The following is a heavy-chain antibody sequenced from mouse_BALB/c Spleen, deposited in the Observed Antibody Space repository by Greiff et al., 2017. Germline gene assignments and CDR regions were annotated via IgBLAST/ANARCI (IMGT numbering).Heavy chain of an antibody. V-gene: IGHV1-5*01. CDR3: TRGGEYDYDVAWFAY. Sequence: VQLQQSGTVLARPGASVKMSCKASGYTFTSYWMHWVKQRPGQGLEWIGAIYPGNSDTSYNQKFKGKAKLTAVTSTSTAYMELSSLTNEDSAVYYCTRGGEYDYDVAWFAYWGQGTLVTVSA. CDR2: IYPGNSDT. CDR1: GYTFTSYW. D-gene: IGHD2-4*01. J-gene: IGHJ3*01.